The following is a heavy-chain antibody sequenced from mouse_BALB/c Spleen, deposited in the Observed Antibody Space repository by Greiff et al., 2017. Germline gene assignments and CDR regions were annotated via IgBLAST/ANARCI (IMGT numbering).Heavy chain of an antibody. J-gene: IGHJ3*01. Sequence: VKLMESGAELVRPGTSVKISCKASGYTFTNYWLGWVKQRPGHGLEWIGDIYPGGGYTNYNEKFKGKATLTADTSSSTAYMQLSSLTSEDSAVYFCARFRYYGSSYWFAYWGQGTLVTVSA. CDR3: ARFRYYGSSYWFAY. V-gene: IGHV1-63*02. CDR1: GYTFTNYW. D-gene: IGHD1-1*01. CDR2: IYPGGGYT.